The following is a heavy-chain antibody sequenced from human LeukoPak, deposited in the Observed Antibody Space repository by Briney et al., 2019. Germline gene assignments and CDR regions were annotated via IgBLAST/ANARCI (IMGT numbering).Heavy chain of an antibody. CDR1: GFTFSSYW. CDR3: ARGALTKYCSSTSCHLGFGFDY. D-gene: IGHD2-2*01. V-gene: IGHV3-7*01. CDR2: IKQDGSEK. J-gene: IGHJ4*02. Sequence: GGSLRLSCAASGFTFSSYWMSWVREAPGKGLEGVANIKQDGSEKYYVDSVKGRFTISRDNAKNSLYLQMNSLRAEDTAVYYCARGALTKYCSSTSCHLGFGFDYWGQGTLVTVSS.